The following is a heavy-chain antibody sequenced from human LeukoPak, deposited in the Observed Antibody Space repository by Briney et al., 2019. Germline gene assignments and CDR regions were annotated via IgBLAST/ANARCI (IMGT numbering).Heavy chain of an antibody. CDR2: INPSGGST. J-gene: IGHJ4*02. Sequence: ASVEVSCKASGYTFTSYYMHWVRQAPGQGLEWMGIINPSGGSTSYAQKFQGRVTMTRDMSTSTVYMELSSLRSEDTAVYYCARVEWRGYFDYWGQGTLVTVSS. D-gene: IGHD3-3*01. CDR1: GYTFTSYY. CDR3: ARVEWRGYFDY. V-gene: IGHV1-46*01.